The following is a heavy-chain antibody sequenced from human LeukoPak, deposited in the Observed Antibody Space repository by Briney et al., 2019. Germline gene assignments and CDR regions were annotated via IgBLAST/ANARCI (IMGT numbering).Heavy chain of an antibody. CDR3: AKTRPLDSSSWSHGDY. D-gene: IGHD6-13*01. CDR1: GFTFSSYA. Sequence: PGGSLRLSCAASGFTFSSYAMSWVRQAPGKGLEWVSAISGSGDSTYCGDSVKGRFTISRDNSKNTLYLQMNSLRAEDTAVYYCAKTRPLDSSSWSHGDYWGQGTLVIVSS. CDR2: ISGSGDST. J-gene: IGHJ4*02. V-gene: IGHV3-23*01.